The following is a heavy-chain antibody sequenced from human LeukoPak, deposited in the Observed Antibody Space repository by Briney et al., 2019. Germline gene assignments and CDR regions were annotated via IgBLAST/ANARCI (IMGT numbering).Heavy chain of an antibody. CDR1: GGSISDSNYY. V-gene: IGHV4-39*01. J-gene: IGHJ5*02. CDR2: IYYSGSA. Sequence: SETLSLTRTVSGGSISDSNYYWGWIRQPPGRGLEWIGNIYYSGSAYYSPSLKSRVTVSVDTSKNQFSLKLNSVTAADTAVYHCARQSTIAAARIDPWGQGTLVTVSS. D-gene: IGHD6-25*01. CDR3: ARQSTIAAARIDP.